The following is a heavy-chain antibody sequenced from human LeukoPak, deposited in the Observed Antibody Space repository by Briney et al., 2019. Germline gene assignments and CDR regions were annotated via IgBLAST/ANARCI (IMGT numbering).Heavy chain of an antibody. CDR2: IYYSGST. CDR1: GGSISSYY. V-gene: IGHV4-59*08. Sequence: SETLSLTCTVSGGSISSYYWSWIRQPPGKGLEWIGYIYYSGSTNYNPSLKSRVTISVDTSKNQFSLKLSSVTAADTAVYYCAGLRVDSSGYYLDAFDIWGQGTMVTVSS. CDR3: AGLRVDSSGYYLDAFDI. D-gene: IGHD3-22*01. J-gene: IGHJ3*02.